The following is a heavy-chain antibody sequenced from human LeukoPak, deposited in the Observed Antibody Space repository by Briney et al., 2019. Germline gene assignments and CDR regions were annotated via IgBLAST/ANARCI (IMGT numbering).Heavy chain of an antibody. J-gene: IGHJ6*02. V-gene: IGHV3-74*01. D-gene: IGHD3-22*01. CDR1: DFTFSRYW. Sequence: GGSLRLSCAASDFTFSRYWMHWVRQAPGKGLVWVSRISSDGSSTSYADSVKGRCTISRDNAKNTVYLQMNSLRAEDTAVYYCARDLEDSSGYQPIYYYYGLDAWGQGTTVTVSS. CDR2: ISSDGSST. CDR3: ARDLEDSSGYQPIYYYYGLDA.